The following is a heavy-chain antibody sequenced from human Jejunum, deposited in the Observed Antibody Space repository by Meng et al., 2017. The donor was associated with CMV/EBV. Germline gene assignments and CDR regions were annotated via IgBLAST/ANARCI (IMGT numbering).Heavy chain of an antibody. CDR3: ARKEGYCSSTSCPDYFYYGMDV. V-gene: IGHV5-51*01. J-gene: IGHJ6*02. D-gene: IGHD2-2*01. CDR2: TRPGDSET. Sequence: IAWVRPMPGKGLEWMGITRPGDSETRYSPSFQGQVTISADKSTSTAYLQWSSLKASDTAIYYCARKEGYCSSTSCPDYFYYGMDVWGQGTTVTVSS.